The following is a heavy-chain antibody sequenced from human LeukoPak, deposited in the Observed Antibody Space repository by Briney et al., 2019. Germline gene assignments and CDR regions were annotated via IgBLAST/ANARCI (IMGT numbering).Heavy chain of an antibody. CDR3: MSTVVTNNYYGMDV. J-gene: IGHJ6*02. D-gene: IGHD4-23*01. Sequence: PGGSLKLSCAASGFTFSGSAMHWVRQASGKGLEWVGRIRSKANSYATAYAASVKGRFTNSRDDSKNTAYLQMNSLKTEDTAVYYCMSTVVTNNYYGMDVWGQGTTVTVFS. V-gene: IGHV3-73*01. CDR2: IRSKANSYAT. CDR1: GFTFSGSA.